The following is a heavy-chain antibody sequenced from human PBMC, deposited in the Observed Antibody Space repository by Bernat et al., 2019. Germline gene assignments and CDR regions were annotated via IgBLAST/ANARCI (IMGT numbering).Heavy chain of an antibody. J-gene: IGHJ4*02. CDR2: IDPSDSYT. Sequence: EVQLVQSGAEVKKPGESLRISCKGSGYSFTSYWNSWVRQMPGKGLEWMGRIDPSDSYTNYSPSFQGHVTISADKSISTAFLQWSSLKASDTAMYYCARHLRGSSSWYDYWGQGTLVTVSS. CDR1: GYSFTSYW. V-gene: IGHV5-10-1*03. CDR3: ARHLRGSSSWYDY. D-gene: IGHD6-13*01.